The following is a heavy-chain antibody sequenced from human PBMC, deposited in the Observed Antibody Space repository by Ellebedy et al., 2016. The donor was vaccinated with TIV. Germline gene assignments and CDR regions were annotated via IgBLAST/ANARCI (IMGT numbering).Heavy chain of an antibody. V-gene: IGHV5-51*01. CDR1: GYSFTTYW. Sequence: PGGSLRLSCKASGYSFTTYWIGWVRQMPGKGLEWMGFIYPTDSDTRYSPSFQGQVTISADKSINTAYLQWSSLKASDTAMYYCARIGLSSGYKLSDYWGQGTLVTVSS. J-gene: IGHJ4*02. CDR2: IYPTDSDT. CDR3: ARIGLSSGYKLSDY. D-gene: IGHD5-18*01.